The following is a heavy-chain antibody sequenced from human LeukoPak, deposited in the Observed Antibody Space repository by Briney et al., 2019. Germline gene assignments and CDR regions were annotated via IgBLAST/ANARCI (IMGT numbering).Heavy chain of an antibody. V-gene: IGHV4-59*01. CDR3: ARVAPDFIFDY. J-gene: IGHJ4*02. D-gene: IGHD2/OR15-2a*01. Sequence: SSETLSLTCTVSGGSISSYYWSWIRQPPGKGLEWIGYIYYSGSTNYNPSLKSRVTISVDTSKNQFSLKLSSVTAADTAVYYCARVAPDFIFDYWGQGTLVTVSS. CDR1: GGSISSYY. CDR2: IYYSGST.